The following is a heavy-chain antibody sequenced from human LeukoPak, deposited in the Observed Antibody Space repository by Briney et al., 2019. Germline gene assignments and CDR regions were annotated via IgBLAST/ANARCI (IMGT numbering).Heavy chain of an antibody. J-gene: IGHJ4*02. CDR3: ARSGNLDY. CDR1: GFSLTTYW. D-gene: IGHD3-10*01. V-gene: IGHV3-7*02. CDR2: IKPDGSEK. Sequence: GGSLRLSCAASGFSLTTYWMSWVRQTPGKGLEWVAMIKPDGSEKYYVDSVKGRFTISRDNAKNSVYLQMNSLRVEDMAVYYCARSGNLDYWGQGTLVIVSS.